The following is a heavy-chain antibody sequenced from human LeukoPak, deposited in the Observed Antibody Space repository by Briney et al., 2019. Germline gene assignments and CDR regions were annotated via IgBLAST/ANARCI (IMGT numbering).Heavy chain of an antibody. V-gene: IGHV1-69*04. J-gene: IGHJ4*02. CDR2: IIPILGIA. CDR3: ARGGAYSGGYFLDY. Sequence: ASVKVSCKASGGTFSSYAISWVRQAPGQGLEWMGRIIPILGIANYAQKFQGRVTITADKSTSTAYMELSSLRSEDTAVYYCARGGAYSGGYFLDYWGQGTLVTVSS. D-gene: IGHD1-26*01. CDR1: GGTFSSYA.